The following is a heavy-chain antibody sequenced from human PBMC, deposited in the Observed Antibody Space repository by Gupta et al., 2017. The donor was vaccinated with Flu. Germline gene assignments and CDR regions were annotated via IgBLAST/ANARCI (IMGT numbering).Heavy chain of an antibody. CDR3: AKDGVPRGNSLHWYFDL. CDR1: GFKFDNYV. CDR2: ISWNSVNT. V-gene: IGHV3-9*01. J-gene: IGHJ2*01. D-gene: IGHD4-23*01. Sequence: DVQLVESGGGLAQPGRSLRLSCAVSGFKFDNYVMHWVRQAPGKGLEWVSVISWNSVNTGYADSVKGRFTISRDNAKNSLSLQMNNLRPEDTAFYYCAKDGVPRGNSLHWYFDLWGRGTLVTVSS.